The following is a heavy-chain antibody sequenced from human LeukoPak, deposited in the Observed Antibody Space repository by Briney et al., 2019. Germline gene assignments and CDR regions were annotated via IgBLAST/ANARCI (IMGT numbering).Heavy chain of an antibody. Sequence: SETLSLTCTVSGGFISSGGYYWSWIRQHPGKGLEWIGYIYYSGSTYYNPSLKSRVTISIDTSKNQFSLKLSSVTAADTAVYYCARDGGYGSGSYYFDYWGQGTLVTVSS. CDR3: ARDGGYGSGSYYFDY. J-gene: IGHJ4*02. V-gene: IGHV4-31*03. D-gene: IGHD3-10*01. CDR1: GGFISSGGYY. CDR2: IYYSGST.